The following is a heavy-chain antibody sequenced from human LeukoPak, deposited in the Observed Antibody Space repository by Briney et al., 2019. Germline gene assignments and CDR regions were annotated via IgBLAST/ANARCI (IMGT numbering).Heavy chain of an antibody. Sequence: GASVKVSCKASGYTFTSYGISWVRQAPGQGLEWMGWINAGNGNTKYSQKFQGRVTITRDTSASTAYMELSSLRSEDTAVYYCARDSESWYYFDYWGQGTRVTVSS. D-gene: IGHD6-13*01. J-gene: IGHJ4*02. CDR2: INAGNGNT. CDR1: GYTFTSYG. CDR3: ARDSESWYYFDY. V-gene: IGHV1-3*01.